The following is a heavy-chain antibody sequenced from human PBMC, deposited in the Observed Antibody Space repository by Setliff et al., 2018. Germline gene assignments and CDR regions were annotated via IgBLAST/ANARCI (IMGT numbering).Heavy chain of an antibody. V-gene: IGHV4-61*02. CDR1: GGSMSSGPNY. J-gene: IGHJ6*03. CDR3: ARESAGDESVRHLYYTDV. CDR2: VYSSVYSSGIT. D-gene: IGHD1-1*01. Sequence: PSETLSLTCTVSGGSMSSGPNYWSWIRQPAGRGLEWVGRVYSSVYSSGITSYNPSLKSRVTISMDTSKNQFSLGLTSVTAADTAVYYCARESAGDESVRHLYYTDVWGRGTKVTVSS.